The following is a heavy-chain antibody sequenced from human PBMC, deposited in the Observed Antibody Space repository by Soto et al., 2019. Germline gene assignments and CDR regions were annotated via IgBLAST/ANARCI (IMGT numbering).Heavy chain of an antibody. V-gene: IGHV3-7*01. CDR3: ARGLVTKVATPNWYFDL. J-gene: IGHJ2*01. CDR1: GFSFGNYW. Sequence: GGSLRLSCAASGFSFGNYWMSWVRHAPGRGLEWVANINQDGSEKSYVDSVRGRFTISRDNAKNSPDLQMNSLRVEDTAVYYCARGLVTKVATPNWYFDLWGRGTLVTVSS. CDR2: INQDGSEK. D-gene: IGHD4-17*01.